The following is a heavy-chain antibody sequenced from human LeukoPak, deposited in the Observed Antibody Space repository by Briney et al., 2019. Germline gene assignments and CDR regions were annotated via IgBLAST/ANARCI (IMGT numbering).Heavy chain of an antibody. CDR3: AKGELLWFGELSATLDY. D-gene: IGHD3-10*01. V-gene: IGHV3-23*01. J-gene: IGHJ4*02. CDR1: GFTFSSYA. CDR2: ISGSGGST. Sequence: GGSLRLSCAASGFTFSSYAMSWVRQAPGKGLEWVSAISGSGGSTYYADSAKGRFTISRDNSKNTLYLQMNSLRAEDTAVYYCAKGELLWFGELSATLDYWGQGTLVTVSS.